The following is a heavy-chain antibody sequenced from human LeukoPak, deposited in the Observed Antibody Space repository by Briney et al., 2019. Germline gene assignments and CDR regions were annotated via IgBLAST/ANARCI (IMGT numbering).Heavy chain of an antibody. J-gene: IGHJ4*02. CDR1: KFTFSSYE. CDR2: ISSSGSTI. D-gene: IGHD3-10*01. CDR3: ARDDGFGQFPFDY. V-gene: IGHV3-48*03. Sequence: PGRSLRLSCAASKFTFSSYEMNWVRQAPGKGLEWVSYISSSGSTIYYADSVKGRFTISRDNAKNSLYLQMNSLRAEDTAVYYCARDDGFGQFPFDYWGQGTLVTVSS.